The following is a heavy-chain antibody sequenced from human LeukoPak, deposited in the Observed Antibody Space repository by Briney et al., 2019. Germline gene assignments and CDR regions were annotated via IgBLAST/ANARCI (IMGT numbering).Heavy chain of an antibody. CDR1: GFTFSSYW. CDR3: AKTRYNWNYWFDP. CDR2: IKQDGSEK. Sequence: GGSLRLSCVASGFTFSSYWMSWVRQAPGKGLEWVANIKQDGSEKYYVDSVKGRFTISRDNSKNTLYVQMNSLRAEDTAVYYCAKTRYNWNYWFDPWGQGTLVTVSS. V-gene: IGHV3-7*03. D-gene: IGHD1-7*01. J-gene: IGHJ5*02.